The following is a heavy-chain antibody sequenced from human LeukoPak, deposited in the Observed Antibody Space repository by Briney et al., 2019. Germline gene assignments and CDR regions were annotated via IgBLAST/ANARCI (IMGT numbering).Heavy chain of an antibody. CDR3: SRSQFDY. CDR2: ISGDGTIK. J-gene: IGHJ4*02. CDR1: GFPFSSYW. V-gene: IGHV3-74*03. Sequence: GGSLRLSCEPSGFPFSSYWMLWVRQAPGKGLVWVSRISGDGTIKAYADFVRGRFTISRDNTKNILYLQMNSLKVEDTATYFCSRSQFDYWGQGVLVTVSP.